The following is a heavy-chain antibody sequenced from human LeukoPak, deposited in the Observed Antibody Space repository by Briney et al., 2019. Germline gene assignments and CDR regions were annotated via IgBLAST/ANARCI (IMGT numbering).Heavy chain of an antibody. CDR1: GFTFSSYA. V-gene: IGHV3-23*01. CDR3: AKDSGRSGSYYGMDV. D-gene: IGHD1-26*01. CDR2: ISGSGGST. J-gene: IGHJ6*02. Sequence: GGSLRLSCGASGFTFSSYAMSWVRQAPGKGLEWVSAISGSGGSTYYADSVKGRFTISRDNSKNTLYLQMNSLRAEDTAVYYCAKDSGRSGSYYGMDVWGRGTTVTVSS.